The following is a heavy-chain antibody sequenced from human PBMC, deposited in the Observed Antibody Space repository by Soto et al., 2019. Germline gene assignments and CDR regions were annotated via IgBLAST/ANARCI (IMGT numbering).Heavy chain of an antibody. Sequence: EVQLLESGGGFVKPGGSLRLSCEGSGFISSSHAMSWVRQAPGKGLEWVSSVSGSGASVHLPDFLKGRFSSSRDNSKNTVYLELNNLRVDDTAVYYCAKDLPLWSGYSFSENHWGQGTLVTVSS. CDR2: VSGSGASV. J-gene: IGHJ5*02. CDR3: AKDLPLWSGYSFSENH. V-gene: IGHV3-23*01. D-gene: IGHD3-3*01. CDR1: GFISSSHA.